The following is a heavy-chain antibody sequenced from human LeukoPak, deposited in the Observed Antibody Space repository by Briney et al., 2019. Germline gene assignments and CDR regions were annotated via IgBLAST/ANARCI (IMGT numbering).Heavy chain of an antibody. CDR1: VFAFSNYE. Sequence: GGSLRLSCTASVFAFSNYEMTWVRQAPGKGLEWVSVIYRGGGTYHADSVKGRFTISRDHSKNTLYLQMNSLRAEDTAVYYCARGRYSSTWPELFMDVWGQGTTVTVSS. CDR3: ARGRYSSTWPELFMDV. CDR2: IYRGGGT. V-gene: IGHV3-53*01. J-gene: IGHJ6*02. D-gene: IGHD6-13*01.